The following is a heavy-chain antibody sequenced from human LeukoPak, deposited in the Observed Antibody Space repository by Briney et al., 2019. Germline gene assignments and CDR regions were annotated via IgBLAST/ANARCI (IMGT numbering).Heavy chain of an antibody. CDR1: GFTLSSYA. CDR3: AKDPNGDYIGAFDM. V-gene: IGHV3-23*01. Sequence: GGSLRLSCAGSGFTLSSYAMSWVRQAPGKGLEWVSSISGSGDRTMYADSVKGRFTISRDNFKNTLYLQMNSLRAEDTALYHCAKDPNGDYIGAFDMWGQGTMVTVSS. CDR2: ISGSGDRT. J-gene: IGHJ3*02. D-gene: IGHD4-17*01.